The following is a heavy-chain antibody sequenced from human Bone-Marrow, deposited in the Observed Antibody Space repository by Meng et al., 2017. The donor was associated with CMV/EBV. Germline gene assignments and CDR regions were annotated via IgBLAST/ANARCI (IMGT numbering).Heavy chain of an antibody. CDR2: IYWDDDK. CDR3: ARVDTAMMFDP. D-gene: IGHD5-18*01. V-gene: IGHV2-5*02. CDR1: GFSLSTSGVG. Sequence: QITLKESGPTLVKSXXXXTXTCTFSGFSLSTSGVGVGWIRQPPGKALEWLALIYWDDDKRYSPSLKSRLTITKDTSKNQVVLTMTNMDPVDTATYYCARVDTAMMFDPWGQGTLVTVSS. J-gene: IGHJ5*02.